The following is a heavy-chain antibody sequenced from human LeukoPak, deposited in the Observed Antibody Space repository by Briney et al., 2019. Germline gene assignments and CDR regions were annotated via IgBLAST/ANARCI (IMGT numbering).Heavy chain of an antibody. V-gene: IGHV3-23*01. D-gene: IGHD3-22*01. CDR1: GFTFSSYA. J-gene: IGHJ4*02. CDR2: ISGSGGST. CDR3: AKDSSGYYSSNFDY. Sequence: GGSLRLSCAASGFTFSSYAMSWVRQAPGKGLEWVSAISGSGGSTYYADSVKGRFTISRDNSKNTLYLQMNSLRAEDAAVYYCAKDSSGYYSSNFDYWGQGTLVTVSS.